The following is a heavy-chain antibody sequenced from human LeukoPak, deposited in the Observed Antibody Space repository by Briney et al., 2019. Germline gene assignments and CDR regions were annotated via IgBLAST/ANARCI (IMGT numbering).Heavy chain of an antibody. V-gene: IGHV3-23*01. CDR1: GFTFSSYA. Sequence: PGGSLRLSCAASGFTFSSYAMSWVRQAPGKGLEWVSAISGSGGSTYYADSVKGRFTISRDNSKNTLYLQMNSLRADDTAVYYCARDGKPPQYYYYYYMDVWGKGTTVTVSS. CDR2: ISGSGGST. CDR3: ARDGKPPQYYYYYYMDV. J-gene: IGHJ6*03.